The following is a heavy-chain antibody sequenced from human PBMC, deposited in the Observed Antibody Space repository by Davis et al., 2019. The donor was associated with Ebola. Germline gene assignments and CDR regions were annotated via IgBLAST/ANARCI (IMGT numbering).Heavy chain of an antibody. CDR1: GFTVSSNY. Sequence: GGSLRLSCAASGFTVSSNYMSWVRQAPGKGLEWVANIKQDGSEKYYVDSVKGRFTISRDNAKNSLYLQMNSLRAEDTAVYYCARDYIVFDYWGQGTLVTVSS. CDR2: IKQDGSEK. D-gene: IGHD5-12*01. CDR3: ARDYIVFDY. V-gene: IGHV3-7*03. J-gene: IGHJ4*02.